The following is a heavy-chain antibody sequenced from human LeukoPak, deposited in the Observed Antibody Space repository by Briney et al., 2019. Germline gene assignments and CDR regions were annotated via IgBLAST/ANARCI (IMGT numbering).Heavy chain of an antibody. CDR3: AELGITMIGGV. Sequence: TGGSLRLSCAASGFTFSSYSMNWVRQAPGKGLEWVSSISSSSSYIYYADSVKGRFAISRDNAKNSLYLQMNSLRAEDTAVYYCAELGITMIGGVWGKGTTVTISS. J-gene: IGHJ6*04. D-gene: IGHD3-10*02. V-gene: IGHV3-21*01. CDR2: ISSSSSYI. CDR1: GFTFSSYS.